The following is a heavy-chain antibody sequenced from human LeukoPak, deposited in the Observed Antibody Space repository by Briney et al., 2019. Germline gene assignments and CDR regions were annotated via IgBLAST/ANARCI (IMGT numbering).Heavy chain of an antibody. D-gene: IGHD4-11*01. V-gene: IGHV3-30*18. J-gene: IGHJ3*02. Sequence: GRSLRLSCAASGFTFSSYGMHWVRQAPGKGLEWVAVISYDGSNKYYADSVKGRFTISRDNSKNTLYLQMNSLRAEDTAIYYCAKNYSDYVWDASDIWGQGTMVTVSS. CDR3: AKNYSDYVWDASDI. CDR1: GFTFSSYG. CDR2: ISYDGSNK.